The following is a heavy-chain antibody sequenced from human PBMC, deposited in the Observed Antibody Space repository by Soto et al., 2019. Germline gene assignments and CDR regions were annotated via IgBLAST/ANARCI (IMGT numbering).Heavy chain of an antibody. V-gene: IGHV3-21*01. Sequence: EVQLVESGGGLVKPGGSLRLSCAASGFTFSSYSMNWVRQAPGKGLEWVSSISSSSSYIYYADSVKGRFTISRDNAQKPLELQMNRLRAEGTAGYYCWGNDWGRGWSNDYWGQGTLVTVSS. D-gene: IGHD3-16*01. CDR1: GFTFSSYS. J-gene: IGHJ4*02. CDR3: WGNDWGRGWSNDY. CDR2: ISSSSSYI.